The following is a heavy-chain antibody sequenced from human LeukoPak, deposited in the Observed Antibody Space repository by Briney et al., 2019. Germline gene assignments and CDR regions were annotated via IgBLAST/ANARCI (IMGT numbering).Heavy chain of an antibody. CDR2: ISGSGGIT. J-gene: IGHJ1*01. Sequence: GGSLRLSCAASGFTFSNHAMNWVRQVPGKGLEWVSGISGSGGITHYADSVKGRFTISRDNSKNTLDLQMNSLTVEDTAVYYCVKVSLHILSAEYFQHWGQGTLVTVS. V-gene: IGHV3-23*01. CDR1: GFTFSNHA. D-gene: IGHD2-21*01. CDR3: VKVSLHILSAEYFQH.